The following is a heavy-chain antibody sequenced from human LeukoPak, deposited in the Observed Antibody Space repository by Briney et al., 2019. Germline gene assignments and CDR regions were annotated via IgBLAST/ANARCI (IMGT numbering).Heavy chain of an antibody. CDR2: ISSSSSYI. CDR1: GFTFSSYE. Sequence: GGSLRLSCAASGFTFSSYEMNWVRQAPGKGLEWVSSISSSSSYIYYADSVKGRFTISRDNAKNSLYLQMNSLRAEDTAVYYCARGNSGSYSFDYWGQGTLVTVSS. D-gene: IGHD1-26*01. J-gene: IGHJ4*02. CDR3: ARGNSGSYSFDY. V-gene: IGHV3-21*01.